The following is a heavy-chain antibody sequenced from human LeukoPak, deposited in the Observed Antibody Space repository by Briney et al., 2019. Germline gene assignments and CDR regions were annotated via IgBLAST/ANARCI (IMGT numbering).Heavy chain of an antibody. CDR3: ARGIVVVISHAFDI. CDR1: GGSISSSSYY. D-gene: IGHD3-22*01. Sequence: SETLSLTCTVSGGSISSSSYYWGWIRQPPGKGLEWIGSIYYSGSTYYNPSLKSRVTISVDTSKNQFSLKLSSVTAADTAVYYCARGIVVVISHAFDIWGQGTMVTVSS. CDR2: IYYSGST. V-gene: IGHV4-39*07. J-gene: IGHJ3*02.